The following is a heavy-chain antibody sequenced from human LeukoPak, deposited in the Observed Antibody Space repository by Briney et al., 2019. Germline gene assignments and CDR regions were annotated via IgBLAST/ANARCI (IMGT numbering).Heavy chain of an antibody. CDR3: ARGTCSAGRCYPGWFDP. D-gene: IGHD2-15*01. CDR2: ISAYNGNT. J-gene: IGHJ5*02. V-gene: IGHV1-18*01. CDR1: GYTFTSYG. Sequence: ASVKVSCKASGYTFTSYGISWVRQAPGQGLEWMGWISAYNGNTNYAQKLQGRVTMTRDTSISTAYMELSRLRSDDTAVYYCARGTCSAGRCYPGWFDPWGQGTLVTVSS.